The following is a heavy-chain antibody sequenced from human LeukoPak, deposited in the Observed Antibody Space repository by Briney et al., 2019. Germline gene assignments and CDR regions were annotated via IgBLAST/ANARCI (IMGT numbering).Heavy chain of an antibody. CDR2: IRSKANSYAT. D-gene: IGHD3-3*01. Sequence: GSLRLSCAASGFTFSGSAMHWVRQASGKGLEWVGRIRSKANSYATAYAASVKGRFTISRDNSKNTLYLQMNSLRAEDTAVYYCAKDQATILGVVPAFDYWGQGTLVTVSS. CDR3: AKDQATILGVVPAFDY. J-gene: IGHJ4*02. V-gene: IGHV3-73*01. CDR1: GFTFSGSA.